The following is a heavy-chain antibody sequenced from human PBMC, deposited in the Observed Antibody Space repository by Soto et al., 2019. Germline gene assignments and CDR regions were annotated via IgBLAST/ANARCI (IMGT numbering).Heavy chain of an antibody. CDR2: LSASGDST. J-gene: IGHJ4*02. V-gene: IGHV3-23*01. Sequence: EVQLLESGGGLVQPGGSLRLSCAASGFTFSIYAMNWVRQAPGKGLEWVSALSASGDSTYYADSVKGRFTISRDNSKNTLYLQMNSLRAEDTAVYYCAKAGTHSYFDYWGQGTLVTVSS. CDR3: AKAGTHSYFDY. D-gene: IGHD1-1*01. CDR1: GFTFSIYA.